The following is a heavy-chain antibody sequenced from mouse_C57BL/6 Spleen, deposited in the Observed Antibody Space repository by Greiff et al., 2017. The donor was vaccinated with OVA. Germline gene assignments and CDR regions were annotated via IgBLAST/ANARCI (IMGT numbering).Heavy chain of an antibody. Sequence: EVQLVESGAGLVQPGGSLKISCAASGFTFSDYYMYWVRQTPEQRLAWVAYISHGGGSTYYNDTVKGRITISRDNAKNTLYQQMSRMKSEDTAKYYCARPGANCDWYFDVWGTGTTVTVSS. J-gene: IGHJ1*03. CDR3: ARPGANCDWYFDV. D-gene: IGHD4-1*01. CDR2: ISHGGGST. CDR1: GFTFSDYY. V-gene: IGHV5-12*01.